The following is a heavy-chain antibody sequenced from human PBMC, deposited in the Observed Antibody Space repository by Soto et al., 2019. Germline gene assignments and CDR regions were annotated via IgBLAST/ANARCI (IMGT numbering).Heavy chain of an antibody. J-gene: IGHJ6*03. V-gene: IGHV3-23*01. CDR3: AKGGVSCSGGICHIHCYYYYYYMEV. CDR2: ISGSGGST. CDR1: GFTFSSYA. Sequence: GGSLRLSCAASGFTFSSYAMSWVRQAPGKGLEWVSAISGSGGSTYYADSVKGRFTISRDNSKNTLELQMNSLRAEDTAVYYGAKGGVSCSGGICHIHCYYYYYYMEVWGKGTTVTVSS. D-gene: IGHD2-15*01.